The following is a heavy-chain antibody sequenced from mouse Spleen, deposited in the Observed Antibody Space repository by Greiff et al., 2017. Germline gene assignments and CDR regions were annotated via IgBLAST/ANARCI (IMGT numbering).Heavy chain of an antibody. D-gene: IGHD3-1*01. V-gene: IGHV6-3*01. CDR1: GFTFSNYW. J-gene: IGHJ3*01. CDR2: IRLKSDNYAT. Sequence: EVPLVESGGGLVQPGGSMKLSCVASGFTFSNYWMNWVRQSPEKGLEWVAQIRLKSDNYATHYAESVKGRFTISRDDSKSSVYLQMNNLRAEDTGIYYCTGRAARATWFAYWGQGTLVTVSA. CDR3: TGRAARATWFAY.